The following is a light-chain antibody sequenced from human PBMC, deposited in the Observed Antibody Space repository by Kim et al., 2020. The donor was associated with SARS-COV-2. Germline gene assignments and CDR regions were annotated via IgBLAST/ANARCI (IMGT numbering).Light chain of an antibody. Sequence: QSVLTQPPSVSGAPGQTVTISCTGSRSNIGAGYDVHWYQQLPGTAPKLLIHGNNNRPSGVPDRFSGSKSGTSASLAITGLQAEDEADYYCQSYDTSLSGVFGGGTQLTVL. CDR3: QSYDTSLSGV. V-gene: IGLV1-40*01. CDR1: RSNIGAGYD. CDR2: GNN. J-gene: IGLJ3*02.